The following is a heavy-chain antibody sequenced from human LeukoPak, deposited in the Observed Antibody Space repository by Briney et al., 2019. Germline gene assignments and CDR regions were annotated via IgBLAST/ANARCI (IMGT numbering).Heavy chain of an antibody. CDR1: GFTFSNYA. CDR3: ARDGPHGMIVVVNAFDI. D-gene: IGHD3-22*01. Sequence: GGSLRLSCTASGFTFSNYAMHWDRQAPGKGLQWVAFIRSDGNNKYYADSVKGRFTISRDNSKNTLYLQMNSLRTEDTAVYYCARDGPHGMIVVVNAFDIWGQGTMVTVSS. J-gene: IGHJ3*02. V-gene: IGHV3-30*02. CDR2: IRSDGNNK.